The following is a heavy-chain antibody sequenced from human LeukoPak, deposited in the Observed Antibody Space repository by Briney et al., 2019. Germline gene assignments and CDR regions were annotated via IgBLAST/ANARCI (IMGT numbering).Heavy chain of an antibody. Sequence: SETLSLTCTVSGGSISSYYWSWIRQPPGKGLDWIGYIYYSGSTNYSPSLKSRVTISVDTSKNQFSLKLSSVTAADTAVYYCARQGYSAYEMLDYWGQGTLVTVSS. V-gene: IGHV4-59*08. J-gene: IGHJ4*02. D-gene: IGHD5-12*01. CDR3: ARQGYSAYEMLDY. CDR2: IYYSGST. CDR1: GGSISSYY.